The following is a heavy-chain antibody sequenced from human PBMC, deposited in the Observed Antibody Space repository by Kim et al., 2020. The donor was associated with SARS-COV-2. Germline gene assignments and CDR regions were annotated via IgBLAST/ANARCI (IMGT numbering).Heavy chain of an antibody. V-gene: IGHV4-30-2*01. CDR2: IYHSGST. J-gene: IGHJ6*02. D-gene: IGHD3-16*02. Sequence: SETLSLTCAVSGGSISSGGYSWSWIRQPPGKGLEWIGYIYHSGSTYYNPSLKSRVTISVDRSKNQFSLKLSSVTAADTAVYYCARGELSTYYYGMDVWGQGTTVTVSS. CDR1: GGSISSGGYS. CDR3: ARGELSTYYYGMDV.